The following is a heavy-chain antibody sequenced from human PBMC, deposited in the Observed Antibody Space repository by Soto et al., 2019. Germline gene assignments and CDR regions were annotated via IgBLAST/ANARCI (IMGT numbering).Heavy chain of an antibody. J-gene: IGHJ4*02. V-gene: IGHV3-43*01. CDR3: AKGEGYSYGRATDY. CDR2: ISWDGGST. D-gene: IGHD5-18*01. CDR1: GFTFDDYT. Sequence: EVQLVESGGVVVQPGGSLRLSCAASGFTFDDYTMHWVRQASGKGLEWVSLISWDGGSTYYADSVKGRFTISRDNSKNSLYLQMNSLRTEDTALYYCAKGEGYSYGRATDYWGQGTLVTVSS.